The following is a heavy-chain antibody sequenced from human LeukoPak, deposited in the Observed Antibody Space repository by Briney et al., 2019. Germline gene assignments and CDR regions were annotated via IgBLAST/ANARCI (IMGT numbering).Heavy chain of an antibody. CDR1: GDSVSSNSAA. V-gene: IGHV6-1*01. J-gene: IGHJ4*02. CDR3: ARLTRQGDDY. CDR2: TYYRSKWYN. D-gene: IGHD1-14*01. Sequence: SQTLSLTCALSGDSVSSNSAARDWVRQSPSRGLECLGRTYYRSKWYNDYAVSVKSRITINPDTSKNQFSLQLNSVTPEDTAVYYCARLTRQGDDYWGQGTLVTVSS.